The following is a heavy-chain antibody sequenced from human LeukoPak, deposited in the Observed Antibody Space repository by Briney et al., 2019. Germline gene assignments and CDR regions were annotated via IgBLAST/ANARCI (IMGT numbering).Heavy chain of an antibody. V-gene: IGHV3-15*01. J-gene: IGHJ4*02. D-gene: IGHD1-26*01. CDR3: TTGELPDH. CDR1: GFSSTDAW. Sequence: GGSLRLSCAASGFSSTDAWMTWVRQAPGKGLEWVGRIKGKTDGGTTDYAAPVKGRFTISRDDSKNMLYLHMNSLKAEDTAVYHCTTGELPDHWGQGTLVTVSS. CDR2: IKGKTDGGTT.